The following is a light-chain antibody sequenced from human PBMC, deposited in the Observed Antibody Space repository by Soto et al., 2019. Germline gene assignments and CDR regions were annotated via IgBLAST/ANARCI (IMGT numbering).Light chain of an antibody. CDR2: GAS. J-gene: IGKJ1*01. CDR3: QQYGSSPWT. V-gene: IGKV3-20*01. Sequence: EFVLTQSPDTLSLSPGERATLSCRASQSVSSNYLAWYQQKPGQAPRLLIFGASSRATGIPDRFSGSGSGTDSTLTVSRLEPEDFAVYYCQQYGSSPWTFGHGTKVEIK. CDR1: QSVSSNY.